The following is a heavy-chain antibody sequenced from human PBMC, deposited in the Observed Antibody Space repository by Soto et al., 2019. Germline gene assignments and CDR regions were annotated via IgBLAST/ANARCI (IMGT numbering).Heavy chain of an antibody. J-gene: IGHJ4*02. V-gene: IGHV4-4*02. CDR2: IFHTGNT. Sequence: QVHLQESGPGLVKPSGTLSLTCTISGVSISSGKWWSWVRQPPGEGLEWIGEIFHTGNTDYKPSLKSRVSILLDKSKNQFSLNLDSVTAADTAVYYCARNLFDSRGYPPEVWGQGILVTVSS. D-gene: IGHD3-22*01. CDR1: GVSISSGKW. CDR3: ARNLFDSRGYPPEV.